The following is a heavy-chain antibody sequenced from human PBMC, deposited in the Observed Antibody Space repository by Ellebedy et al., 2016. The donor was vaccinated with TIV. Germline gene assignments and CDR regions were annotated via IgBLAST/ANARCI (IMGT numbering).Heavy chain of an antibody. Sequence: SETLSLXXTVSGGSITRSNFYWGRVRQPPGKELEWIGNVFWSGSTFYNPSLKSRVTISVDTSKNQFSLNLSSVTAADTAVYYCVRHIRRSGGMDVWGRGTTVTVSS. V-gene: IGHV4-39*01. CDR1: GGSITRSNFY. D-gene: IGHD1-1*01. J-gene: IGHJ6*02. CDR2: VFWSGST. CDR3: VRHIRRSGGMDV.